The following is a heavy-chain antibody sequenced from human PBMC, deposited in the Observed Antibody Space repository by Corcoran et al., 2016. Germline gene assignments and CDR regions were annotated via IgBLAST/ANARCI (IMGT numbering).Heavy chain of an antibody. CDR2: IKSKTDGGTT. CDR3: STWFGPRGY. CDR1: GFTFSNAW. Sequence: EVQLVESGGGLVKPGGSLRLSCAASGFTFSNAWMNWVRQGPGKGLEWVGRIKSKTDGGTTDFAAPVKGRFTISRDYSKNTLYLQMNNLKNEDTAVYYCSTWFGPRGYWGQGTRVTVSS. D-gene: IGHD3-10*01. J-gene: IGHJ4*02. V-gene: IGHV3-15*07.